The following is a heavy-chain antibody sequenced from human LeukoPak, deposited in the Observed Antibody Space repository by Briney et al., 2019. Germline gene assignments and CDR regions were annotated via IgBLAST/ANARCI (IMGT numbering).Heavy chain of an antibody. D-gene: IGHD1-7*01. J-gene: IGHJ4*02. Sequence: GGSLRLSCAASGFTFDDYGMSWVRQAPGKGLEWVSGINWNGGSTGYADSVKGRFTISRDNAKNSLYMQMNSLRAEDTALYYCAREDPEELELRRVFDYWGQGTLVTVSS. CDR1: GFTFDDYG. CDR2: INWNGGST. V-gene: IGHV3-20*04. CDR3: AREDPEELELRRVFDY.